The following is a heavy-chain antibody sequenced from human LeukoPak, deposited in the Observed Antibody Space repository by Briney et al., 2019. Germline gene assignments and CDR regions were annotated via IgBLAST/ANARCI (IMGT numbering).Heavy chain of an antibody. D-gene: IGHD4-17*01. CDR1: DDSFSSHY. CDR3: ARDLVTVTKGFDI. J-gene: IGHJ3*02. CDR2: ISYIGST. V-gene: IGHV4-59*11. Sequence: SETLSLTCAVSDDSFSSHYWTWIRQPPGKGLEWIGYISYIGSTNYNPSLKSRVTISIDTSKSEFSLKLTSVTAADTAVYYCARDLVTVTKGFDIWGKGKMVTVSS.